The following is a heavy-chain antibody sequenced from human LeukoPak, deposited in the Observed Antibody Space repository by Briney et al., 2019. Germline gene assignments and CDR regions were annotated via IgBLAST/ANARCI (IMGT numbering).Heavy chain of an antibody. CDR2: INPNRGGT. V-gene: IGHV1-2*02. CDR1: GYTFTGYY. J-gene: IGHJ5*02. Sequence: GASVKVSCKASGYTFTGYYMHWVRQAPGQGLEWMGWINPNRGGTNYAQKFQGRVTMTRDTSISIAYMELSRLRSDDTAVYSCAREDSHIVVVVAGYWFDPWGQGTLVTVSS. D-gene: IGHD2-15*01. CDR3: AREDSHIVVVVAGYWFDP.